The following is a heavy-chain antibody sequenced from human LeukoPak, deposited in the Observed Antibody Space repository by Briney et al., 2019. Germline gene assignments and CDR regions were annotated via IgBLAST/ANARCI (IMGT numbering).Heavy chain of an antibody. CDR3: ARDGRSYYDFWSGYYSGNWFDP. J-gene: IGHJ5*02. CDR2: ISNSGNTI. D-gene: IGHD3-3*01. Sequence: PGGSLRLSCAASGFTFSDYYMSWIRQAPGKGLEWVSYISNSGNTIYYADSVKGRFTISRDNAKNSLYLQMNSLRAEDTAVYYCARDGRSYYDFWSGYYSGNWFDPWGQGTLVTVSS. V-gene: IGHV3-11*04. CDR1: GFTFSDYY.